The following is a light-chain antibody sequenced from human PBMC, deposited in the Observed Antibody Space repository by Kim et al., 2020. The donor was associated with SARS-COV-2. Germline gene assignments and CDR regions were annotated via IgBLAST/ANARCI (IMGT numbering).Light chain of an antibody. J-gene: IGLJ2*01. CDR1: SSDIGGYNY. V-gene: IGLV2-14*03. Sequence: QSALTQPASVSGSPGQSITISCIGTSSDIGGYNYVSWYQQHPGKVPKLMIYNVSKRPSGVSNRFSASKSGNTASLTISGLQAKDEADYYCSSYASSRYVLFGGGTQLTVL. CDR2: NVS. CDR3: SSYASSRYVL.